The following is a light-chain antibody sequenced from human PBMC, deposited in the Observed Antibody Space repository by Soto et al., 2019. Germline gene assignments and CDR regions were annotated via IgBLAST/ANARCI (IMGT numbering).Light chain of an antibody. J-gene: IGKJ1*01. CDR2: AAS. V-gene: IGKV1-17*01. CDR1: QGISND. CDR3: LQHNSYRT. Sequence: DIQMTQSPSSLSASVGDRVTITCRASQGISNDLGWYQQKPGKAPKRLIYAASRLKSGVPSRFSGSGSGTEFTLTISSLQPEDFATYYCLQHNSYRTFGQGTKVEIK.